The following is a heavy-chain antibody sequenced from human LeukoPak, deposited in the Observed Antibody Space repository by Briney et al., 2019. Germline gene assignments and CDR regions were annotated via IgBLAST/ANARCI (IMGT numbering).Heavy chain of an antibody. V-gene: IGHV3-30*04. CDR1: GFSFSSYT. Sequence: PGGSLRLSCAASGFSFSSYTLHWVHQAPGKGLEWVAGISFDGSGEYYADSVKGRFTISRDNSRDTLYLQMNSLRAEDTAVYYCARAPTITTGFDYWGQGTLVTVSS. CDR3: ARAPTITTGFDY. D-gene: IGHD4-11*01. CDR2: ISFDGSGE. J-gene: IGHJ4*02.